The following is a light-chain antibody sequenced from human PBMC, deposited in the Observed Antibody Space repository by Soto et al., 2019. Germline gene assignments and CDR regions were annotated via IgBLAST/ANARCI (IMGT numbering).Light chain of an antibody. CDR1: SSNIGAGYD. CDR2: GNS. V-gene: IGLV1-40*01. Sequence: QSVLTQPPSVSGAPGQRVTISCTGSSSNIGAGYDVHWYQQLPGTAPKLLIYGNSNRPSGVPDRFSGSKSGTSASLAITGLQAEYEADYYCHSYDSSLSGSVVFGGGTKVTVL. J-gene: IGLJ2*01. CDR3: HSYDSSLSGSVV.